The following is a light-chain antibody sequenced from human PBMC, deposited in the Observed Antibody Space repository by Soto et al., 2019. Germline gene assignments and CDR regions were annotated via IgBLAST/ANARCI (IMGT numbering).Light chain of an antibody. CDR1: SSDVGRYSF. CDR2: DVY. J-gene: IGLJ1*01. CDR3: CSHAGDSVV. V-gene: IGLV2-11*01. Sequence: QSALTQPRSVSGSPGQSVTISCTGTSSDVGRYSFVSWYQQHPGKAPKLIIYDVYKRPSGVPDRFSGSKSGNTASLTISGLQAEDETDYYCCSHAGDSVVFGTGTKPPS.